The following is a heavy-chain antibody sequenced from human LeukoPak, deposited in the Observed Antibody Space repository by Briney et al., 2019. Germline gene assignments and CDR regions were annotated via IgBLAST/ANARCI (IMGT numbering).Heavy chain of an antibody. D-gene: IGHD6-6*01. J-gene: IGHJ4*02. CDR1: GGSISSHY. CDR2: VYYSGRT. CDR3: AGGLRQLTFDY. Sequence: SETLSLTCTVSGGSISSHYWSWIRQPPGEGLEWIGYVYYSGRTNSNPSLKSRVTISVDTSKSQFSLRLSCVNAAATAVYYCAGGLRQLTFDYWGQGTLVTVSS. V-gene: IGHV4-59*11.